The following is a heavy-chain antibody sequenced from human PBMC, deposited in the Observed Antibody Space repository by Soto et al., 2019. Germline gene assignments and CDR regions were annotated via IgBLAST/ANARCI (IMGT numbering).Heavy chain of an antibody. CDR3: ARGLEAGYYFAY. V-gene: IGHV3-23*01. CDR2: ITTSGDRS. J-gene: IGHJ4*02. D-gene: IGHD3-22*01. CDR1: GFNFSSYA. Sequence: EVHLLESGGRLIQPGGSLRLSCAASGFNFSSYAMSWIRQAPGKGPEWVAGITTSGDRSGYADSVKGRFTVSRYNSQNTMYLQLNSLRGDDTAIYYCARGLEAGYYFAYWGQGTLVTVSS.